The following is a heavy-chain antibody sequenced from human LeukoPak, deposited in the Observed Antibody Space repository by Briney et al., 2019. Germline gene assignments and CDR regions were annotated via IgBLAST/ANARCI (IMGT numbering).Heavy chain of an antibody. CDR3: ARVLCSSTSCYDWFDP. CDR2: IYYGENT. CDR1: GGSISSYY. Sequence: SETLSLTYTVSGGSISSYYWSWIRQPPGKGLEWIGYIYYGENTNYNPSLKSRVTISVDTSKNQFSLKLSSVTAADTAVYYCARVLCSSTSCYDWFDPWGQGTLVTVSS. D-gene: IGHD2-2*01. J-gene: IGHJ5*02. V-gene: IGHV4-59*01.